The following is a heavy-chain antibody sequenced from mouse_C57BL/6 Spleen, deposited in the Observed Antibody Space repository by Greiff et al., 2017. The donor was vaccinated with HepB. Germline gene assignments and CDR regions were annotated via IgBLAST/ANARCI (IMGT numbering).Heavy chain of an antibody. V-gene: IGHV5-9-1*02. CDR3: TREGITTVVATPPNFDV. D-gene: IGHD1-1*01. Sequence: EVKLVESGAGLVKPGGSLKLSCAASGFTFSSYAMSWVRQTPEKRLEWVAYISSGGDYIYYADTVKGRFTISRDNARNTLDLQMSSLKSEDTAMYHCTREGITTVVATPPNFDVWGTVTTVTVSS. CDR1: GFTFSSYA. CDR2: ISSGGDYI. J-gene: IGHJ1*03.